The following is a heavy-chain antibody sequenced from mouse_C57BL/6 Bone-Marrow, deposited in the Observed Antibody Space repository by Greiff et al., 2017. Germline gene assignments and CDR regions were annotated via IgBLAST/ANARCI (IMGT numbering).Heavy chain of an antibody. CDR1: GFPITSGYY. CDR2: IAHSGET. V-gene: IGHV12-3*01. D-gene: IGHD6-1*01. J-gene: IGHJ3*01. CDR3: TGDSGDSLPVGFAY. Sequence: VQRLESGPGLVKPSQSLFLTCTITGFPITSGYYWIWIRQSPGKPLEWMGYIAHSGETFYNPSLQRPISITRDTSKNQFFLQLNSVTTEDTSMYNWTGDSGDSLPVGFAYWGQGTLVTVSA.